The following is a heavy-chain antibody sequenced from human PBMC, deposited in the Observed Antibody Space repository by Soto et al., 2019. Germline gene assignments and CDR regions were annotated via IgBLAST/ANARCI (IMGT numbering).Heavy chain of an antibody. J-gene: IGHJ6*02. CDR2: ISGSGGST. CDR1: GFTFSSYA. Sequence: GGSLRLSCAASGFTFSSYAMSWVRQAPGKGLEWVSAISGSGGSTYYADSVKGRFTISRDNSKNTLYLQMNSLRAEDTAVYYCAKDIKRGTWGPPLRPGDYYYYGMDVWGQGTTVTVSS. CDR3: AKDIKRGTWGPPLRPGDYYYYGMDV. V-gene: IGHV3-23*01. D-gene: IGHD3-16*01.